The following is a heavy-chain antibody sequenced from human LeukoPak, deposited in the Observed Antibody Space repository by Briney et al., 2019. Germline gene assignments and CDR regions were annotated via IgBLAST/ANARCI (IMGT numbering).Heavy chain of an antibody. CDR3: AKDRDPYYYGAGSYYNGVFDY. D-gene: IGHD3-10*01. V-gene: IGHV3-20*04. CDR2: ISRNGGST. J-gene: IGHJ4*02. Sequence: RTGGSLRLSCAASGFTFDDYGMTWVRQVPGKGLEWVSGISRNGGSTGYADSVKGRFTISRDNSKNTLYLQMNSLRAEDTAIYYCAKDRDPYYYGAGSYYNGVFDYGGQGTLVTVSS. CDR1: GFTFDDYG.